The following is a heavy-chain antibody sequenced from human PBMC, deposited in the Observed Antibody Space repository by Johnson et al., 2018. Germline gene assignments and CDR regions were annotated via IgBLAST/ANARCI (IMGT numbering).Heavy chain of an antibody. CDR1: GFTFTHYA. CDR2: IDGSGANT. CDR3: AQAAKGVY. V-gene: IGHV3-23*04. Sequence: VQLVESGGGLVQPGGSLRLSCAASGFTFTHYAMAWVRQAPGKGLEWVSTIDGSGANTYYTDSGKGRFAISRDNSKNTLYLQRDRLRVEDSAVYFCAQAAKGVYWGQGTLVTVSS. J-gene: IGHJ4*02.